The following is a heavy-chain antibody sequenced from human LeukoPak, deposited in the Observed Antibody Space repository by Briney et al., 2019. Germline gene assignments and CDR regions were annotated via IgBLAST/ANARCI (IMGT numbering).Heavy chain of an antibody. CDR1: GFTFSSYW. CDR2: INSDGSST. J-gene: IGHJ4*02. Sequence: PGGSLRLSCVASGFTFSSYWMHWVRQAPGKGLVWVSRINSDGSSTKCADSVKGRFTISRDNAKNTLYLQMNSLRAEDTAVYYCAAPDHGHDYWGQGTLVTVSS. CDR3: AAPDHGHDY. V-gene: IGHV3-74*03.